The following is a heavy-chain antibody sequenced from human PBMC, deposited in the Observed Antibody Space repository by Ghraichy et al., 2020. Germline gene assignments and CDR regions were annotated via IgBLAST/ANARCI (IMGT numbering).Heavy chain of an antibody. D-gene: IGHD3-22*01. V-gene: IGHV4-31*03. CDR1: GGSISSGGYY. Sequence: SETLSLTCTVSGGSISSGGYYWSWIRQHPGKGLEWIGYIYYSGSTYYNPSLKSRVTISVDTSKNQFSLKLSSVTAADTAVYYCALGNYYDSSGTPWDYWGQGTLVTVSS. J-gene: IGHJ4*02. CDR3: ALGNYYDSSGTPWDY. CDR2: IYYSGST.